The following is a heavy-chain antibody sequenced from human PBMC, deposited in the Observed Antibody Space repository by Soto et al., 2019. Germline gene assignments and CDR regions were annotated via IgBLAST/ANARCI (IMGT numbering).Heavy chain of an antibody. J-gene: IGHJ6*02. CDR1: GYTFTSYG. CDR2: ISAYNGNT. CDR3: ARCVDSSSGYYYYYGMDV. Sequence: ASVKVSCKASGYTFTSYGISWVRQAPGQGLEWMGWISAYNGNTNYAQKLQGRVAMTTDTSTSTAYMELRSLRSDDTAVYYCARCVDSSSGYYYYYGMDVWGQGTTVTVSS. D-gene: IGHD6-6*01. V-gene: IGHV1-18*04.